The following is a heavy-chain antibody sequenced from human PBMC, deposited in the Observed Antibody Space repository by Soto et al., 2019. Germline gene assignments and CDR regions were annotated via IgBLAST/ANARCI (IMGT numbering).Heavy chain of an antibody. CDR2: ISYDGSNK. V-gene: IGHV3-30-3*01. CDR3: ARDEMATTSYYYYGMDV. J-gene: IGHJ6*02. D-gene: IGHD5-12*01. CDR1: GFTFSSYA. Sequence: PGGSLRLSCAASGFTFSSYAMHWVRQAPGKGQEWVAVISYDGSNKYYADSVKGRFTISRDNSKNTLYLQMDSLRAEDTAVYYCARDEMATTSYYYYGMDVWGQGTTVTVSS.